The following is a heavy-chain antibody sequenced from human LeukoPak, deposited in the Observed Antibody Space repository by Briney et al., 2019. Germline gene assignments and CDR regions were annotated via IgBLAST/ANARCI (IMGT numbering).Heavy chain of an antibody. CDR1: GGTFSSYA. V-gene: IGHV1-69*06. Sequence: ASVKVSYKASGGTFSSYAISWVRQAPGQGLEWMGGIIPIFDTANYAQKFQGRVTITADKSTSTAYMELSSLRSEDTAVYYCARASSPHRAQLLWFGDNWFDPWGQGTLVTVSS. CDR2: IIPIFDTA. J-gene: IGHJ5*02. D-gene: IGHD3-10*01. CDR3: ARASSPHRAQLLWFGDNWFDP.